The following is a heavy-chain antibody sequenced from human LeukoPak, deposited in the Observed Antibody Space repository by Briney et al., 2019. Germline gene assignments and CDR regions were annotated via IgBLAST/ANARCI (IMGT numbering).Heavy chain of an antibody. V-gene: IGHV4-34*01. J-gene: IGHJ4*02. D-gene: IGHD6-13*01. CDR1: GGSFSGYY. Sequence: PSETLSLTCAVYGGSFSGYYWSWIRQPPGKGLDWIGEINHSGSTNYNPSLKSRVTISVDTSKNQFSLKLSSVTAADTAVYYCARDPAAAYITLTHFDYWGQGTLVTVSS. CDR2: INHSGST. CDR3: ARDPAAAYITLTHFDY.